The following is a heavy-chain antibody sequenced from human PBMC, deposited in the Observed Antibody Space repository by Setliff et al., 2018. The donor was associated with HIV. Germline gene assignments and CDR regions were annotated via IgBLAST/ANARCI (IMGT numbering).Heavy chain of an antibody. D-gene: IGHD4-17*01. Sequence: ASVKVSCKASGYSLINYGINWVRQAPGQGLEWMGWINPNSGGTNYAQAFTGRFVFSVDSTVTTAYLQISGLKADDTAVYYCARALYGEYGGDLNWLDPWGQGTLVTVSS. V-gene: IGHV7-4-1*02. CDR2: INPNSGGT. CDR1: GYSLINYG. CDR3: ARALYGEYGGDLNWLDP. J-gene: IGHJ5*02.